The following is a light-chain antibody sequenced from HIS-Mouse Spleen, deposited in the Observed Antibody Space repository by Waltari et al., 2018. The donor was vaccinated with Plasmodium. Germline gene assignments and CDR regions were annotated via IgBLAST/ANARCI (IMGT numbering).Light chain of an antibody. V-gene: IGLV3-27*01. CDR3: YSAADNNLV. CDR1: VLTKKY. Sequence: SYELTQPSSVSVSPGQTARTTCSGAVLTKKYQRGFQQKPGQAPGLVIYKDSERPSGIPERFSGSSSGTTVTLTISGAQVEDEADYYCYSAADNNLVFGGGTKLTVL. J-gene: IGLJ3*02. CDR2: KDS.